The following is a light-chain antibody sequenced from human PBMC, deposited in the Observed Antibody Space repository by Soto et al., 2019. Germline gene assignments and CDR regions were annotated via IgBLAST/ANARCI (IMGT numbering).Light chain of an antibody. CDR1: QSISSY. J-gene: IGKJ5*01. Sequence: DIQMTQSPSSLSASVGDRVTITCRASQSISSYLNWYQQKPGKAPKLLIYAASSLQSGVPSRFSGSGSGTDFTLTISSLQPEDFATYYCQQEITFGQGTRLEIK. CDR3: QQEIT. V-gene: IGKV1-39*01. CDR2: AAS.